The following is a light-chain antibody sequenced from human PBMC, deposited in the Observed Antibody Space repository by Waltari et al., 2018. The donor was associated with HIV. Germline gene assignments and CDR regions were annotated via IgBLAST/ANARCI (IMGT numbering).Light chain of an antibody. J-gene: IGLJ3*02. CDR1: SSDVGNYNL. CDR2: DVN. Sequence: QSALTQPASVSGPPGQSITISCTGLSSDVGNYNLVPSYQQHPGKAPKLMIFDVNKRPSWISYRFSGSKSGNTASLTISGLQAEDEADYFCCSYAGTITFWVFGGGTKLTVL. CDR3: CSYAGTITFWV. V-gene: IGLV2-23*02.